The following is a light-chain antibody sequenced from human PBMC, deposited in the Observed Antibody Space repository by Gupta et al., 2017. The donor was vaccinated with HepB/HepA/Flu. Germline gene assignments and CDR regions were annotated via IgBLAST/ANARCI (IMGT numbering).Light chain of an antibody. CDR2: EVS. V-gene: IGLV2-23*02. Sequence: QSALTQPASVSGSPGQTIIISCTGTSSDVGSDNLVSWYQQYPGKAPKLLIYEVSKRPSGVSNRFSGSKSGNTASLTISGLQAEDEADYYCCSYAGSIAFWVFGGGTKVTVL. CDR1: SSDVGSDNL. J-gene: IGLJ3*02. CDR3: CSYAGSIAFWV.